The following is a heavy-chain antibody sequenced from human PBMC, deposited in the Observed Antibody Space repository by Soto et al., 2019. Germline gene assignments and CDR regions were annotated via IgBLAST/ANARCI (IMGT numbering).Heavy chain of an antibody. D-gene: IGHD1-1*01. CDR1: TFTFSDYA. J-gene: IGHJ4*02. CDR3: AKGPTATTTRADY. CDR2: ITAGGNT. Sequence: GSLRLSCAASTFTFSDYAMNWVRQVPGKGLEWVSQITAGGNTYYADSVKGRFTISRDNSKNTLYLQMNSLRADDTAVYYCAKGPTATTTRADYWGQGILVTVSS. V-gene: IGHV3-23*01.